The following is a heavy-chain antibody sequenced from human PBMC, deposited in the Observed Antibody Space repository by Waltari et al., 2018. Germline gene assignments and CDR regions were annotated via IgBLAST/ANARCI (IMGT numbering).Heavy chain of an antibody. CDR3: ARDLGSRGPRGMDV. D-gene: IGHD2-2*01. CDR2: ITRSSTYT. Sequence: EVQLVESGGGLVKPGGSLRLSCAASGFTFSSYRMNWVRQAPGKGLEWVSSITRSSTYTYYADSVKGRFTISRDNARNSLFVEMKGLRAEDTAVYYCARDLGSRGPRGMDVWGQGTTVIVS. V-gene: IGHV3-21*01. J-gene: IGHJ6*02. CDR1: GFTFSSYR.